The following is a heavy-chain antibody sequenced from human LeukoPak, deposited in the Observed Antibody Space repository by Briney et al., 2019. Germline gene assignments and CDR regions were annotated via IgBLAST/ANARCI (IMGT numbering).Heavy chain of an antibody. CDR2: ISGSGGST. V-gene: IGHV3-23*01. Sequence: GGSLRLSCAASGFTFSSYAMSWVRQAPGKGLEWVSAISGSGGSTYYADSVKGRFTISRDNSKNTLYLQMNSLRAEDTAVYYCAKDTERLIAVAGTGFGGFDYWGQGTLVTVSS. CDR3: AKDTERLIAVAGTGFGGFDY. D-gene: IGHD6-19*01. CDR1: GFTFSSYA. J-gene: IGHJ4*02.